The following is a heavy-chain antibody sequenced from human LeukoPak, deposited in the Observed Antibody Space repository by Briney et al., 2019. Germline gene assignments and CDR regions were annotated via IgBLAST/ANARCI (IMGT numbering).Heavy chain of an antibody. J-gene: IGHJ6*02. CDR2: MSYDGSNK. Sequence: GGSLRLSCAASAFTVTSYPMHWVRQAPGKGLEWVAVMSYDGSNKLYPDSVKGRFTISRDNSKNTLYLQMNSLRAEDTAVYYCAKGTGGYYYGMDVWGQGTTVTVSS. CDR3: AKGTGGYYYGMDV. V-gene: IGHV3-30-3*01. CDR1: AFTVTSYP. D-gene: IGHD7-27*01.